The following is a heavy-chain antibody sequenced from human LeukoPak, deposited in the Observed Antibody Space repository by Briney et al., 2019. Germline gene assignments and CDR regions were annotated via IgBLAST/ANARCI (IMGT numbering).Heavy chain of an antibody. CDR2: ISWNSGSI. Sequence: PGRSLRLSCAASGFTFDDYAMHWVRQAPGKGLEWVSGISWNSGSIGYADSVKGRFTISRDNANNSLYLQMNSLRAEDTALYYCAKVASDYDFDYWGQGTLVTVSS. CDR1: GFTFDDYA. V-gene: IGHV3-9*01. J-gene: IGHJ4*02. CDR3: AKVASDYDFDY. D-gene: IGHD4-17*01.